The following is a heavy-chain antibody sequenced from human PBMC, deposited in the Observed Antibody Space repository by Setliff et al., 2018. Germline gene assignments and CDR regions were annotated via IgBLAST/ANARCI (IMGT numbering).Heavy chain of an antibody. D-gene: IGHD6-19*01. CDR2: IYIGGSA. J-gene: IGHJ6*03. Sequence: PSETLSLTCTVSGGSISSYYGSWFRQPAGKGLEWIGHIYIGGSANYNPSLKSRVTMSIYTSKNQFSLKLNSVTAADMAVYYCARAQWLDPPGYYYMDVWAKGTTVTVSS. V-gene: IGHV4-4*07. CDR1: GGSISSYY. CDR3: ARAQWLDPPGYYYMDV.